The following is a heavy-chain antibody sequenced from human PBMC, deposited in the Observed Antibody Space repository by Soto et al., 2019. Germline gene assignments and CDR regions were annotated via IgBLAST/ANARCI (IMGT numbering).Heavy chain of an antibody. CDR2: IYTSGST. CDR3: ARDVGQNNWYYPSYYFDY. Sequence: SETLSLTCTVSGGSISSYCWSWIRQPAGKGLEWIGRIYTSGSTNYNPSLKSRVTMSVDTSKNQFSLKLSSVTAADTAVYYCARDVGQNNWYYPSYYFDYWGQGTLVTVSS. CDR1: GGSISSYC. D-gene: IGHD1-7*01. J-gene: IGHJ4*02. V-gene: IGHV4-4*07.